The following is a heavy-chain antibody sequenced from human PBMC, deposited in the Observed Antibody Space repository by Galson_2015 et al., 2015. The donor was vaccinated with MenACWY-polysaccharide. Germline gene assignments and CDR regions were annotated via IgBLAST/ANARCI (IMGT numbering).Heavy chain of an antibody. J-gene: IGHJ4*02. CDR1: GFTFTSYT. CDR2: ISLDGRNT. CDR3: VKAHETSGWNRGPGY. V-gene: IGHV3-23*01. D-gene: IGHD1-1*01. Sequence: SLRLSCAASGFTFTSYTMSWIRQAPGKGPEWVTVISLDGRNTYYADPVKGRFTIPRDNSKNTLYLQMHDLRAEDTAVYYCVKAHETSGWNRGPGYWGQGTLVTVSS.